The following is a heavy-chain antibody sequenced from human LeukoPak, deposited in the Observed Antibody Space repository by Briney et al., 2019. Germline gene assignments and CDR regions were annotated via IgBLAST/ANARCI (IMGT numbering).Heavy chain of an antibody. CDR3: ARHDYYGSGSYHHYFDY. V-gene: IGHV4-31*03. D-gene: IGHD3-10*01. Sequence: KTSETLSLTCTVSGGSISSGGYYWSWIRQHPGNGLEWIGYIYYSGSTYYNPSLKSRVTISVDTSKNQFSLRLGPVTAADTAVYYCARHDYYGSGSYHHYFDYWGQGTLVTVSS. J-gene: IGHJ4*02. CDR2: IYYSGST. CDR1: GGSISSGGYY.